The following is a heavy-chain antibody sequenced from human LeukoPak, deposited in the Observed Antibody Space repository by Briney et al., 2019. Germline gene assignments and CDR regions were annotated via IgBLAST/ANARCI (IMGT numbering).Heavy chain of an antibody. Sequence: GGSLRLSCAGSGCTFSGYWMHWVRQAPGKGLVWVSRVNTDGSTTTYADSVRGRSTISRDNAKNTLYLQMNSLRAEDTAVYYCARHRGYSYGSNYFDYWGQGALVTVSS. J-gene: IGHJ4*02. D-gene: IGHD5-18*01. CDR1: GCTFSGYW. CDR3: ARHRGYSYGSNYFDY. V-gene: IGHV3-74*01. CDR2: VNTDGSTT.